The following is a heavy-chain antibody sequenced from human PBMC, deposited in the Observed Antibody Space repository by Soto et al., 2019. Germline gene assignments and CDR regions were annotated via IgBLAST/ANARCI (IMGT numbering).Heavy chain of an antibody. CDR1: GYTFTSHG. CDR2: IYNGNT. CDR3: ARGRYESSGPPIY. D-gene: IGHD3-22*01. V-gene: IGHV1-18*04. Sequence: ASVKVSCKASGYTFTSHGLSWVRQAPGQGPEWMGWIYNGNTNYAQKFQGRVTMTTETSTSTAYMELRSLRSDDTAIYYCARGRYESSGPPIYWGQGTLVTVSS. J-gene: IGHJ4*02.